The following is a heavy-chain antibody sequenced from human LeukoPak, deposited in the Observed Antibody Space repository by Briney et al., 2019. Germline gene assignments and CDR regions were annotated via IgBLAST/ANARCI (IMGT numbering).Heavy chain of an antibody. V-gene: IGHV4-30-2*01. Sequence: SETLSLTCAVSGGSISSGGYSWSWIRQPPGKGLEWIGYIYHSGSTYYNPSLKSRVTISVDTSKNQFSLKLSSVTAADTAVYYCARVPIESGHWGQGTLVTVSS. CDR2: IYHSGST. CDR3: ARVPIESGH. CDR1: GGSISSGGYS. J-gene: IGHJ1*01.